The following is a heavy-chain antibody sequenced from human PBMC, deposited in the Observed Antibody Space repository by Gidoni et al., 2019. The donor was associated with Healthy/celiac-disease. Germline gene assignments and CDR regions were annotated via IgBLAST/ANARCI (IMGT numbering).Heavy chain of an antibody. CDR2: ISWNSGTI. J-gene: IGHJ3*02. D-gene: IGHD2-15*01. Sequence: EVQLVESGGGLVQPGRSLRLSCEASGFTFDDYAMHWVRQAPGKGLGWVSGISWNSGTIGHADSVKGRFTISRDNAKNSLYLQMNSLRAEDTALYYCAKRYCSGGSCYPDAFDIWGQGTMVTVSS. V-gene: IGHV3-9*01. CDR3: AKRYCSGGSCYPDAFDI. CDR1: GFTFDDYA.